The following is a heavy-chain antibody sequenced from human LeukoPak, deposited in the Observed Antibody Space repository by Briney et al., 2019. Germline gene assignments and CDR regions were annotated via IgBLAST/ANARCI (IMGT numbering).Heavy chain of an antibody. CDR1: GFTFSSYW. CDR3: ARDSRYTWNQADAFDI. V-gene: IGHV3-7*01. CDR2: IKKDGSEK. J-gene: IGHJ3*02. D-gene: IGHD1-20*01. Sequence: GYLRLPCAASGFTFSSYWMSWVRQAPGKGLEWVANIKKDGSEKYYVDSVKGRFTISSDNAKNSLYLQMNSLRAEDTAVYYCARDSRYTWNQADAFDIWGQGTMVTVSS.